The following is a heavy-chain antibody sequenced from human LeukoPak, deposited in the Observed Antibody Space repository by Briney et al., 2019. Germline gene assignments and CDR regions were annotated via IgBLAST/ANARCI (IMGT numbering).Heavy chain of an antibody. CDR3: ARYSSSWYYFDY. Sequence: SETLSLTCTVSGYSISSGYYWGWIRQPPGKGLEWIGSIYHSGSTYYNPSLKSRVTISVDTSKNQFSLKLSSVTAADTAVYYCARYSSSWYYFDYWGQGTLVTVSS. CDR2: IYHSGST. CDR1: GYSISSGYY. J-gene: IGHJ4*02. V-gene: IGHV4-38-2*02. D-gene: IGHD6-13*01.